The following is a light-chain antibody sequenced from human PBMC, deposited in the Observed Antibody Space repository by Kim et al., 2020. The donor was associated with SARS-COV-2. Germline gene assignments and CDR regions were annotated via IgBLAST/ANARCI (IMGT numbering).Light chain of an antibody. V-gene: IGLV2-11*01. CDR1: TSDVGGYDY. J-gene: IGLJ3*02. Sequence: GQSVTISCSGTTSDVGGYDYVSWYQHHPGKVPKVLILDVSRRPSGVPVRFSGSKSGNTASLTISGLQAEDEADYYCCSYAGRYSWVFGGGTKLTVL. CDR2: DVS. CDR3: CSYAGRYSWV.